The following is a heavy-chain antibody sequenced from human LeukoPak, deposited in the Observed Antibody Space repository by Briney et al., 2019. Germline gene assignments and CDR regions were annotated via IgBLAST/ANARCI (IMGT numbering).Heavy chain of an antibody. CDR1: GGSLSGYY. CDR2: INDSGST. D-gene: IGHD6-19*01. CDR3: ARGGGLQWRGGFRRRYSYYYMDV. Sequence: ASETLSLTCDVYGGSLSGYYWIWIRQSPGTGLEWIGEINDSGSTNYNPSLKSRVTISLDTSKSQLSLKVTSVTAADTAVYFCARGGGLQWRGGFRRRYSYYYMDVWGKGTTVTVSS. V-gene: IGHV4-34*01. J-gene: IGHJ6*03.